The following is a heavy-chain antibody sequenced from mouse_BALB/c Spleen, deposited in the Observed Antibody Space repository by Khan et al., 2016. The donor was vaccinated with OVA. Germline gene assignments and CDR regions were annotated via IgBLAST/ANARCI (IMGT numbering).Heavy chain of an antibody. CDR1: GYTFTSYW. V-gene: IGHV1-5*01. D-gene: IGHD4-1*01. Sequence: VQLQQSGTVLARPGASVKMSCKASGYTFTSYWMHWVKQRPGQGLEWIGDIYPGNTDTNYNQKFKGKAKLTAVTSTSTAYMELSSLTNEDSAVYYCTRRNWVVAWFAYWGQGTLVTVSA. CDR3: TRRNWVVAWFAY. CDR2: IYPGNTDT. J-gene: IGHJ3*01.